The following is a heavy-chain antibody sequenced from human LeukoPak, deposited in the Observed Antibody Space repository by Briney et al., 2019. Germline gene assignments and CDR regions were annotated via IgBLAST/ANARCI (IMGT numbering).Heavy chain of an antibody. J-gene: IGHJ6*02. Sequence: GGSLRLSCAASGFTFSNYAMHWVRQAPGKGLEWVAVISSDGSNKYYADSVKGRFTISRDDSKNTLNLQMTSLRDEDTAVYYCAKDCGWYYDSRLYYYGMDVWGQGTTVTVS. CDR2: ISSDGSNK. CDR1: GFTFSNYA. D-gene: IGHD3-22*01. V-gene: IGHV3-30*04. CDR3: AKDCGWYYDSRLYYYGMDV.